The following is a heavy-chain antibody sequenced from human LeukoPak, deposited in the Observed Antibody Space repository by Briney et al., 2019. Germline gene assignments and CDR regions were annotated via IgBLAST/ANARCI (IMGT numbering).Heavy chain of an antibody. CDR3: ARDHWFGEPLSP. Sequence: PGGSLRLSCAASGFTFSSYAMSWVRQAPGKGLEWVSYISSSGSTIYYADSVKGRFTISRDNAKNSLYLQMNSLRAEDTAVHYCARDHWFGEPLSPWGQGTLVTVSS. D-gene: IGHD3-10*01. CDR2: ISSSGSTI. V-gene: IGHV3-48*04. J-gene: IGHJ5*02. CDR1: GFTFSSYA.